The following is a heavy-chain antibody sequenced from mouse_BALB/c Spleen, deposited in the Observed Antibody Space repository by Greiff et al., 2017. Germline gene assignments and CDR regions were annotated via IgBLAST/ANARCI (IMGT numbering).Heavy chain of an antibody. CDR2: ISSGSSTI. D-gene: IGHD6-1*01. Sequence: EVQLQESGGGLVQPGGSRKLSCAASGFTFSSFGMHWVRQAPEKGLEWVAYISSGSSTIYYADTVKGRFTISRDNPKNTLFLQMTSLRSEDTAMYYCARASLPYYYAMDYWGQGTSVTVSS. CDR1: GFTFSSFG. V-gene: IGHV5-17*02. J-gene: IGHJ4*01. CDR3: ARASLPYYYAMDY.